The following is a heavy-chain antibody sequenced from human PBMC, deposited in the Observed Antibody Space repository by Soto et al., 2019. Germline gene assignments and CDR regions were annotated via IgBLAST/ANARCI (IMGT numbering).Heavy chain of an antibody. V-gene: IGHV4-30-4*01. J-gene: IGHJ6*02. CDR1: GGSISSGDYY. CDR2: IYYSGST. Sequence: KTSETLSLTCTVSGGSISSGDYYWSWIRQPPGKGLEWIGYIYYSGSTYYNPSFKSRVTISVDTSKNQFSLKLSSVTAADTAVYYCASETGTRYYYYGMDVWGQGTTVTVSS. D-gene: IGHD1-1*01. CDR3: ASETGTRYYYYGMDV.